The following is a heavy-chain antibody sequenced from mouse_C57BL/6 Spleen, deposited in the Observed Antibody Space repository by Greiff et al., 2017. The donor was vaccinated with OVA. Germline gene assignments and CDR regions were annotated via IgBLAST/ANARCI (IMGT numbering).Heavy chain of an antibody. D-gene: IGHD2-4*01. J-gene: IGHJ1*03. Sequence: QVQLQQPGAELVRPGYSVKLSCKASGYTFTSYWMHWVKQRPIQGLEWIGNIDPSDSETHYNQKFKDKATLTVDKSSNTAYMKLSSLTSEDSAVYYCASPFCYDYDYFDVWGTGTTVTVSS. CDR1: GYTFTSYW. CDR2: IDPSDSET. CDR3: ASPFCYDYDYFDV. V-gene: IGHV1-52*01.